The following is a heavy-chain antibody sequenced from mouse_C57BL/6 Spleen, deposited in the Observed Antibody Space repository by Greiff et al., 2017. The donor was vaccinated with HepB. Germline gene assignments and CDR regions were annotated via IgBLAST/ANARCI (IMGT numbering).Heavy chain of an antibody. D-gene: IGHD2-1*01. V-gene: IGHV5-4*03. CDR2: ISDGGSYT. CDR3: ARGAGYYGNYFDY. CDR1: GFTFSSYA. Sequence: EVMLVESGGGLVKPGGSLKLSCAASGFTFSSYAMSWVRQTPEKRLEWVATISDGGSYTYYPDNVKGRFTISRDNAKNNLYLQMSHLKSEDTAMYYCARGAGYYGNYFDYWGQGTTLTVSS. J-gene: IGHJ2*01.